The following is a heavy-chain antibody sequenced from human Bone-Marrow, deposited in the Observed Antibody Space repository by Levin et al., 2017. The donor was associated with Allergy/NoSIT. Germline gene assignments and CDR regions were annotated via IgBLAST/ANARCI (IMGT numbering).Heavy chain of an antibody. CDR1: RYSFTSYY. CDR3: GSPYGSGNFYPY. V-gene: IGHV1-46*03. Sequence: GASVKVSCKSSRYSFTSYYIHWVRQAPGQGLEWMGMINPNGDSATYAQKFQGRVTVTKDTSTGTVYMQLSSLRSGDTAIYYCGSPYGSGNFYPYWGQGTLVTVSS. D-gene: IGHD3-10*01. J-gene: IGHJ4*02. CDR2: INPNGDSA.